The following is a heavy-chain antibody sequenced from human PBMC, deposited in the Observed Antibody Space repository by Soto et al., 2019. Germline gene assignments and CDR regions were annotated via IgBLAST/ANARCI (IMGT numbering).Heavy chain of an antibody. Sequence: SVKSAWQPVGYDFRSHAIPCVRQAHGQRLEWMGWINGGSGTTKYSQNFQGRVAITMDTSASTAYMELSSLRSEDTAVYYCARSGYSRGWYHWYFDFWCCGTLVTVSS. CDR1: GYDFRSHA. D-gene: IGHD6-19*01. V-gene: IGHV1-3*01. J-gene: IGHJ2*01. CDR3: ARSGYSRGWYHWYFDF. CDR2: INGGSGTT.